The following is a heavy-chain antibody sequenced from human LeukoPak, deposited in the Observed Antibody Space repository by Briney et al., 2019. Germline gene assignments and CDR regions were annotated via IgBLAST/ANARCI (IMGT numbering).Heavy chain of an antibody. CDR2: ITISGSHT. V-gene: IGHV3-21*04. CDR3: APAQYSYGLFDY. J-gene: IGHJ4*02. D-gene: IGHD5-18*01. Sequence: GGSLRLSCAASGFTFSSYSMNWVRQAPGKGLEWVSSITISGSHTYHADSVKGRFTISRDNSKNTLYLQMNSLRAEDTAVYYCAPAQYSYGLFDYWGQGTLVTVSS. CDR1: GFTFSSYS.